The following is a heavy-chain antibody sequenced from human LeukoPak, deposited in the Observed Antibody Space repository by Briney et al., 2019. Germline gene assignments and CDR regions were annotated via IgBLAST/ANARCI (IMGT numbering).Heavy chain of an antibody. J-gene: IGHJ4*02. Sequence: PGGSLRLSCAASGFTFSSYAMHWVRQAPGKGLEWVAVISYDGSNKYYADSVKGRFTISRDNSKNTLYLQMNSLRAEGTAVYYCAKAPRQWLALYFDYWGQGTLVTISS. CDR3: AKAPRQWLALYFDY. CDR1: GFTFSSYA. D-gene: IGHD6-19*01. CDR2: ISYDGSNK. V-gene: IGHV3-30-3*01.